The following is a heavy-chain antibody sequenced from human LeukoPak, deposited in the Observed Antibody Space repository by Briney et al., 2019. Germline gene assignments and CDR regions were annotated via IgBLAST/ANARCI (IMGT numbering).Heavy chain of an antibody. CDR1: GFTFSSYG. D-gene: IGHD4-23*01. J-gene: IGHJ2*01. V-gene: IGHV3-30*18. Sequence: PGGSLRLSCAASGFTFSSYGMHWVRQAPGKGLEWVAVISYDGSNKYYVDSVKGRFTISRDNSKNMLYLQMNSLRAEDTAVYYCAKGATITVVNWYFDLWGRGTLVTVSS. CDR3: AKGATITVVNWYFDL. CDR2: ISYDGSNK.